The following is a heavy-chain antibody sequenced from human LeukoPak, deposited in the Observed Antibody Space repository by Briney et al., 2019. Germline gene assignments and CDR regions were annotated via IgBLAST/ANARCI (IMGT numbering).Heavy chain of an antibody. D-gene: IGHD2-21*01. CDR2: FDPEDGET. Sequence: ASVKVSCKVSGYTLTELSLHWVRQAPGKGLEWMGGFDPEDGETIYAQKFQGRVTMTEDTSTDTAYMELSSLRSEDTAVYYCARRVMVPGAFDIWGQGTMVTVSS. V-gene: IGHV1-24*01. CDR3: ARRVMVPGAFDI. J-gene: IGHJ3*02. CDR1: GYTLTELS.